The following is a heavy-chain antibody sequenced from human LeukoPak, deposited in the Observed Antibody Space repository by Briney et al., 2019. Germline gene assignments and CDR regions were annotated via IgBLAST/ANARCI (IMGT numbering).Heavy chain of an antibody. CDR3: ARDPYSGNYGNDYYYYMDV. V-gene: IGHV3-21*01. D-gene: IGHD1-26*01. CDR1: GFPFSNYN. CDR2: ITSSGTYI. J-gene: IGHJ6*03. Sequence: GSLILSCAASGFPFSNYNMNWVRQAPGKAMEWVSSITSSGTYIFYADSVKGRFTISRDNAKISLYLQMDSLGPEDTAVYYCARDPYSGNYGNDYYYYMDVWGKGTTVTISS.